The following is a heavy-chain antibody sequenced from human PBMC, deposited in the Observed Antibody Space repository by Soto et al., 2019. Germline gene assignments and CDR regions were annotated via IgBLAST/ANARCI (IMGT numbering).Heavy chain of an antibody. CDR3: ARGFVEAAMAFDY. Sequence: QVQLQESGPGLVKPSQTLSLTCSVSGESINNGAYFWSWIRQHPGKGLEWIGYVHASGSTYYNPSLRGRIDMSIDTSKKQFYLNLKSVTAADTAVFFCARGFVEAAMAFDYWGPGALLTVSS. D-gene: IGHD3-3*01. CDR1: GESINNGAYF. J-gene: IGHJ4*02. V-gene: IGHV4-31*03. CDR2: VHASGST.